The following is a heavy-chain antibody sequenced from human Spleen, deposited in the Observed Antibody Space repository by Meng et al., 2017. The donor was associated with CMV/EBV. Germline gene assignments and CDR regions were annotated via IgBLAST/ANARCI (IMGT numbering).Heavy chain of an antibody. J-gene: IGHJ6*02. V-gene: IGHV1-69*05. CDR1: GGTFSSYA. D-gene: IGHD3-10*01. CDR2: IIPIFGTA. CDR3: SRDYYGSGSYYNVIGSGGMDV. Sequence: SVNVSCKASGGTFSSYAISWVRQAPGQGLEWMGGIIPIFGTANYAQKFQGRVTIPTDESTSTAYMELSSLRSEDTAVYYCSRDYYGSGSYYNVIGSGGMDVWGQGTTVTVSS.